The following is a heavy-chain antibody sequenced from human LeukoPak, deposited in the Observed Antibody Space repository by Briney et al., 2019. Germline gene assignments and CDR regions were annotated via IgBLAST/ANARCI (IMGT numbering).Heavy chain of an antibody. CDR2: ISSSSSYI. CDR3: ARDKMGGSGGSYFSTSYYYGMDV. CDR1: GFTFSSYS. J-gene: IGHJ6*02. D-gene: IGHD1-26*01. V-gene: IGHV3-21*01. Sequence: GGSLRLSCAASGFTFSSYSMNWVRQAPGKGLEWVSSISSSSSYIYYADSVKGRFTISRDNAKNSLYLQMNSLRAEDTAVYYCARDKMGGSGGSYFSTSYYYGMDVWGQGTTVTVPS.